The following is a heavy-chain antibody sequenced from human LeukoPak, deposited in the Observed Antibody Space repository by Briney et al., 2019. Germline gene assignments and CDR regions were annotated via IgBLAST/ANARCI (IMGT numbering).Heavy chain of an antibody. CDR3: ARRGYEQYFDY. J-gene: IGHJ4*02. CDR1: GYRFNNYW. CDR2: IYPGDSDT. D-gene: IGHD5-12*01. V-gene: IGHV5-51*01. Sequence: GESLKISCKGSGYRFNNYWLAWVSQIPVKVREWMGVIYPGDSDTRYSPSFEGQVTISADKSISTAYLQWDSLKASDTAMYYCARRGYEQYFDYWGQGTLVTVSS.